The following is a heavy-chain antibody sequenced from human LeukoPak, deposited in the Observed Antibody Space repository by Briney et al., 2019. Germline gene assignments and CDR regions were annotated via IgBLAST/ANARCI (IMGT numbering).Heavy chain of an antibody. J-gene: IGHJ5*02. V-gene: IGHV4-59*01. Sequence: SETLSLTCTVSGGSISSYYWSWIRQPPGKGLEWIGYIYYSGSTNYNPSLKSRVTISVDTSKNQFSLKLSSVTAAVTAVYYCARERGYSSSWGVGWFDPWGQGTLVTVSS. CDR3: ARERGYSSSWGVGWFDP. CDR1: GGSISSYY. D-gene: IGHD6-13*01. CDR2: IYYSGST.